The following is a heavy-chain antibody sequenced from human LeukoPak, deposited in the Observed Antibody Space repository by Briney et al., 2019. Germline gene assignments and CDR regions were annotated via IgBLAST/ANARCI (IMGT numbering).Heavy chain of an antibody. J-gene: IGHJ4*02. Sequence: RSGGSLRLSCAASGFTFSSYAMSWVRQAPGKGLEWVANIKQDGSEKYYVDSVKGRFTISRDNAKNSLYLQMNSLRAEDTAVYYCARDGSWPEGAFDYWGQGTLVTVSS. CDR1: GFTFSSYA. D-gene: IGHD2-15*01. CDR2: IKQDGSEK. CDR3: ARDGSWPEGAFDY. V-gene: IGHV3-7*01.